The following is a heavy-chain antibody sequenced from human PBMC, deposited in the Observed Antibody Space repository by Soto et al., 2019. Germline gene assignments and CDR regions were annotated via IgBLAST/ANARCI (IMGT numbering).Heavy chain of an antibody. V-gene: IGHV3-23*01. CDR3: AKVSSAWYAGFFDL. J-gene: IGHJ4*02. Sequence: GGSLRLSCTASGFTFNRHAVTWVRQAPGKGLEWVSGLSDSGGSIYYADSVKGRFTISRDNSMNTLYLQMNTLRAEDTAVYYCAKVSSAWYAGFFDLWGQGTLVTSPQ. CDR1: GFTFNRHA. D-gene: IGHD2-8*01. CDR2: LSDSGGSI.